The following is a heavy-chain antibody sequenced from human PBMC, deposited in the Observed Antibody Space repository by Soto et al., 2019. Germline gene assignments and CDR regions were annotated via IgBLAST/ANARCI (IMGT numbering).Heavy chain of an antibody. CDR2: IYYSGST. V-gene: IGHV4-59*08. D-gene: IGHD3-10*01. CDR1: GGSISSYY. Sequence: SETLSLTCTVSGGSISSYYWSLIRQPPGKGLEWIGYIYYSGSTNYNPSLKSRVTISVDTSKNQFSLKLNSMTAADTAVYYCARHNYGSGSTYFDYWGQGTLVTVS. CDR3: ARHNYGSGSTYFDY. J-gene: IGHJ4*02.